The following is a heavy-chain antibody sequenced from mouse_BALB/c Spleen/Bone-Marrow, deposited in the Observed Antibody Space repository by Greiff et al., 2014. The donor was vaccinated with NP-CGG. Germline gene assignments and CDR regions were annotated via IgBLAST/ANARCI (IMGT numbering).Heavy chain of an antibody. V-gene: IGHV1S22*01. J-gene: IGHJ4*01. CDR2: IYPGSGTI. D-gene: IGHD1-1*01. CDR3: RCYDYTMDY. Sequence: XSELVRPGASVKLSCKASGYTFTSYWIHWVKQRPGQGLEWIGNIYPGSGTINYDEKFKNKATLTVDTSSSIAYMQLSSLTSEDSAVYYCRCYDYTMDYWGQGTSVTVSS. CDR1: GYTFTSYW.